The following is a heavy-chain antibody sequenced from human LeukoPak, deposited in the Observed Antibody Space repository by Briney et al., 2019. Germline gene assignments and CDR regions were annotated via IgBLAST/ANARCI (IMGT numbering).Heavy chain of an antibody. CDR1: GFTFSSCW. J-gene: IGHJ4*02. D-gene: IGHD4-17*01. Sequence: QSGGSLRLSCAASGFTFSSCWMHWVRQAPGKGLVWVSRIKGDGSYLNHADSVKGRFTISRDNAKNSLYLQMNSLRAEDTAVYYCARAYLGYGDYVWGQGTLVTVSS. CDR3: ARAYLGYGDYV. V-gene: IGHV3-74*01. CDR2: IKGDGSYL.